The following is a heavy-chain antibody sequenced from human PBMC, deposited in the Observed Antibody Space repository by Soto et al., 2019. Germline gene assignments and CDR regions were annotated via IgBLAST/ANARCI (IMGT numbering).Heavy chain of an antibody. J-gene: IGHJ4*02. D-gene: IGHD3-3*01. V-gene: IGHV4-4*07. CDR1: AGSISNYY. CDR2: IDSSESI. Sequence: PSETLSLTCPVSAGSISNYYCNWIRQPAGKGREWIGRIDSSESINYSPSLKSRVTMSVDTSENQFSLKLSSVTAADTAVYYCARGSHDFQSGPFDFWGQGTPVTVSS. CDR3: ARGSHDFQSGPFDF.